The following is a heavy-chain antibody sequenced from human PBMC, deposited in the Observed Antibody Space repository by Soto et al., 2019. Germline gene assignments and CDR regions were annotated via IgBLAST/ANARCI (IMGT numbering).Heavy chain of an antibody. D-gene: IGHD5-12*01. Sequence: GRTLRLSCSASGFTFSSYAMSWFRQASGKGLEWVSAISCSGVSTYYADSVKGRFTISRDNSKNTLYLQMNSLRAEDTAVYYCAKDLISRYSGESYFDYWGQGT. CDR1: GFTFSSYA. J-gene: IGHJ4*02. CDR3: AKDLISRYSGESYFDY. V-gene: IGHV3-23*01. CDR2: ISCSGVST.